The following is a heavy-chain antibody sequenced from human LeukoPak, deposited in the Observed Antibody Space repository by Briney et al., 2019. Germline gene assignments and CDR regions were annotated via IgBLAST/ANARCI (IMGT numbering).Heavy chain of an antibody. CDR2: ISSKSDGGTT. CDR3: ITEPHDYGDFTFGY. J-gene: IGHJ4*02. CDR1: ELAFKNVW. D-gene: IGHD4-17*01. Sequence: GGSLRLSCGASELAFKNVWMSWVRQAPGKGLEWVGRISSKSDGGTTDYAAPVKGRFTISRDDSTNTLSPQMSGLKAEDTALYFCITEPHDYGDFTFGYWGQGTLVTVSS. V-gene: IGHV3-15*01.